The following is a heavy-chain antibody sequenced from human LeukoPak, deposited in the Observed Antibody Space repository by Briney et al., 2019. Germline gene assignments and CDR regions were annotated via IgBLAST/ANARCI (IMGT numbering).Heavy chain of an antibody. CDR1: GFAFNNCA. J-gene: IGHJ4*02. V-gene: IGHV3-23*01. CDR3: ARDGIQLPDTLDY. D-gene: IGHD1-1*01. CDR2: ISSSGDNGDNT. Sequence: GGSLRLSCAASGFAFNNCAMTWVRQAPGKGLQWVSTISSSGDNGDNTYYADSVKGRFTVSRDNSKDTVYLQMNSLRAEDTAVYYCARDGIQLPDTLDYWGLGTLVTVSS.